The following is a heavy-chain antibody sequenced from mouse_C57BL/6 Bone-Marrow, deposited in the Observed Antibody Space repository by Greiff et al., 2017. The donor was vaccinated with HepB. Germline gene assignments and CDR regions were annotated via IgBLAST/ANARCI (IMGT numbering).Heavy chain of an antibody. D-gene: IGHD1-1*01. CDR1: GFTFSDYG. CDR3: ARRGYYGSSSHFDY. J-gene: IGHJ2*01. CDR2: ISSGSSTI. Sequence: EVKLEESGGGLVKPGGSLKLSCAASGFTFSDYGMHWVRQAPEKGLEWVAYISSGSSTIYYADTVKGRFTIARDNAKNTLFLQMSSLRSEDTAMYYCARRGYYGSSSHFDYWGKGTTLTVSS. V-gene: IGHV5-17*03.